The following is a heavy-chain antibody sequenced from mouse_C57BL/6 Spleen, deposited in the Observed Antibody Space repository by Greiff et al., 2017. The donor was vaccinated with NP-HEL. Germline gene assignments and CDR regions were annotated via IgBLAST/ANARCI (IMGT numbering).Heavy chain of an antibody. Sequence: LQQSGASVKISCKASGYAFSSYWMNWVKQRPGKGLEWIGQIYPGDGDTNYNGKFKGKVTLTADQSSSTAYMQLSSLTSEDSAVYFCARSYYGSRGDFFAYWGQGTLVTVSA. CDR3: ARSYYGSRGDFFAY. V-gene: IGHV1-80*01. CDR2: IYPGDGDT. CDR1: GYAFSSYW. D-gene: IGHD1-1*01. J-gene: IGHJ3*01.